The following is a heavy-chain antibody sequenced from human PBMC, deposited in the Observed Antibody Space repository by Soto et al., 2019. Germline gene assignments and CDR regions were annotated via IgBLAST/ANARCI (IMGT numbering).Heavy chain of an antibody. CDR1: GGSISSGGYS. CDR2: IYHSGST. V-gene: IGHV4-30-2*01. Sequence: SETLSLTCAVSGGSISSGGYSCSWIRQPPGKGLEWIGYIYHSGSTYYNPSLKSRVTISVDRSKNQFSLKLSSVTAADTAVYYCARAYYPWADAFDIWGQGTMVTVSS. J-gene: IGHJ3*02. D-gene: IGHD3-16*01. CDR3: ARAYYPWADAFDI.